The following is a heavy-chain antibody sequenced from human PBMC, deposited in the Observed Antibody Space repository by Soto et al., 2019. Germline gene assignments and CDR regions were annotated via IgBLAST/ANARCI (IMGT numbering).Heavy chain of an antibody. CDR2: ISYDGSNK. CDR3: ARDLTRGSRYYDYGMGV. Sequence: QVQLVESGGGVVQPGRSLRISCAASGFTFSSYAMHWVRQAPGKGLEWVAVISYDGSNKYYADSVKGRFTISKDNSKNTLYLQMNSRSAEDTAVYYCARDLTRGSRYYDYGMGVWGQGTTVTVAS. CDR1: GFTFSSYA. J-gene: IGHJ6*02. V-gene: IGHV3-30*14. D-gene: IGHD1-26*01.